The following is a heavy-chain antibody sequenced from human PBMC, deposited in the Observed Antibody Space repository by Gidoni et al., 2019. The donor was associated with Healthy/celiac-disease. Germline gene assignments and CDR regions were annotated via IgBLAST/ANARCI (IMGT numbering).Heavy chain of an antibody. CDR1: GGTFSSYA. D-gene: IGHD4-17*01. CDR2: IIPIFGTA. CDR3: ARERASDDYGDSDAFDI. J-gene: IGHJ3*02. Sequence: QVQLVQSGAEVKKPGSSVKVSCKASGGTFSSYAISWVRQAPGQGLEWMGGIIPIFGTANYAQKFQGRVTITADESTSTAYMELSSLRSEDTAVYYCARERASDDYGDSDAFDIWGQGTMVTVSS. V-gene: IGHV1-69*01.